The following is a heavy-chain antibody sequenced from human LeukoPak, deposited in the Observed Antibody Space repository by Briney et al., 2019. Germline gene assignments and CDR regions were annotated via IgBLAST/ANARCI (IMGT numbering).Heavy chain of an antibody. V-gene: IGHV3-11*06. CDR1: GFTFSDYY. J-gene: IGHJ5*02. Sequence: GGSLRLSCAASGFTFSDYYMSWIRQAPGKGLEWVSYISSSSSYTNYADSVKGRFTISRDNAKNSLYLQMNSLRAEDTAVYYCARDLNDYVWGSWNWFDPWGQGTLVTVSS. D-gene: IGHD3-16*01. CDR3: ARDLNDYVWGSWNWFDP. CDR2: ISSSSSYT.